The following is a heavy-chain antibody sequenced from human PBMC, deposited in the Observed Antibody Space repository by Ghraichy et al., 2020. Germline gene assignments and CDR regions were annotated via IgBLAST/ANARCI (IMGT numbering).Heavy chain of an antibody. CDR1: GFTFSSYA. Sequence: SCAASGFTFSSYALSWVRQVPGKELEWVSAIVGNGDSTSYADSVKGRFTISRDNSEKTLFLQMNSLRAEDTAVYYCAKEGVLSMIVAYFDNWGQGTLVTVSS. CDR3: AKEGVLSMIVAYFDN. V-gene: IGHV3-23*01. D-gene: IGHD3-22*01. J-gene: IGHJ4*02. CDR2: IVGNGDST.